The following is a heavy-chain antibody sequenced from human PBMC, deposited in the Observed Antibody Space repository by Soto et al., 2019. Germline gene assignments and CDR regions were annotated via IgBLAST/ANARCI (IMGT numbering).Heavy chain of an antibody. CDR2: IYNSGST. Sequence: SETLSLTCTVSGASISSNSYYYWGWILQPPGKGLEWIGSIYNSGSTSYNPSFQSRVTISVGTSKNQFSLNLSSVTAADTAVYFCARADATRWEPWFDPWGQGTLVTVSS. CDR1: GASISSNSYYY. D-gene: IGHD1-26*01. V-gene: IGHV4-39*01. CDR3: ARADATRWEPWFDP. J-gene: IGHJ5*02.